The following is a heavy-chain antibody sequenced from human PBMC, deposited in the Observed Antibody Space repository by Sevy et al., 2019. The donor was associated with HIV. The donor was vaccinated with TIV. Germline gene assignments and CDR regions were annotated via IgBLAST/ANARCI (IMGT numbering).Heavy chain of an antibody. CDR1: GFTFSSYW. J-gene: IGHJ4*02. CDR3: VREGVGGYSYSLDC. Sequence: GGSLRLSCAASGFTFSSYWMSWVRQAPGKGLEWVATMKEDGSERNYVDSVKGRFTISRDNAKKSQYLKMNSLRAEDTAVYYCVREGVGGYSYSLDCWGQGTLVTVSS. V-gene: IGHV3-7*01. D-gene: IGHD5-18*01. CDR2: MKEDGSER.